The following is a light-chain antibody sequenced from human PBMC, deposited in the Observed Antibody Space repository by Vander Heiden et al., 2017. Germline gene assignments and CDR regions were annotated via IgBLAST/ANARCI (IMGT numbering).Light chain of an antibody. CDR2: STN. Sequence: QTVVTQEPSFSVSPAGTVTLTCVLSSGSVSSTYYPSWSHQTPRQAPRTLIYSTNTRSSGVPDRFSGSILGNKAALTSTGAQADDESDYYCVLYMGSGIWVFGGGTKLTVL. V-gene: IGLV8-61*01. J-gene: IGLJ3*02. CDR1: SGSVSSTYY. CDR3: VLYMGSGIWV.